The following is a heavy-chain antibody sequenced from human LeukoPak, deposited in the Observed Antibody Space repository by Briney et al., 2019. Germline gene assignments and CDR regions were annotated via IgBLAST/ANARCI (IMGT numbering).Heavy chain of an antibody. Sequence: GGSLRLSCAASGFTFSSYAVSWVRQAPGKGLEWVSAISGSGGSTYYADSVKGRFTISRDNSKNTLYLQMNSLRAEDTAVYYCAKDLDTAMAAPLYYFDYWGQGTLVTVSS. CDR2: ISGSGGST. CDR1: GFTFSSYA. CDR3: AKDLDTAMAAPLYYFDY. D-gene: IGHD5-18*01. V-gene: IGHV3-23*01. J-gene: IGHJ4*02.